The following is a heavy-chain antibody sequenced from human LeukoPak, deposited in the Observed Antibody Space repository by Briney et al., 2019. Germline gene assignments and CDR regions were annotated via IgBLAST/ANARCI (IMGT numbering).Heavy chain of an antibody. CDR3: ASRLMGSNDY. Sequence: SETLSLTCTVSGDSFNSYYWSWIRQPPGKGLEWIGYIYYTGSTNYNPSLKSRVTISVDTSKNQFSLKLSSVTAADTAVYYCASRLMGSNDYWGQGTLVTVSS. V-gene: IGHV4-59*12. D-gene: IGHD1-26*01. CDR2: IYYTGST. J-gene: IGHJ4*02. CDR1: GDSFNSYY.